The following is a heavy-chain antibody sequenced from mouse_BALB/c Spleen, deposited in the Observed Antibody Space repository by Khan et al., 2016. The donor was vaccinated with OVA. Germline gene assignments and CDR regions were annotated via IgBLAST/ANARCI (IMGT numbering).Heavy chain of an antibody. Sequence: QVQLKESGPGLVQPSQSLSITCTVSGFSLTIYGIHWVRQSPGKDLEWLGVIWSGGRTDYNAAFISRLSITKDDSKNQVFFKVNSLQADDTAIYYCASHSYRYDFTYWGQGTLVTVSA. D-gene: IGHD2-14*01. CDR3: ASHSYRYDFTY. V-gene: IGHV2-4-1*01. CDR1: GFSLTIYG. CDR2: IWSGGRT. J-gene: IGHJ3*01.